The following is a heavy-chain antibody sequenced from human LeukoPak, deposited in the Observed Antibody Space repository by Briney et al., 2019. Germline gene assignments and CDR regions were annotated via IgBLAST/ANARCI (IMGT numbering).Heavy chain of an antibody. CDR3: ARGGGYNYGYDY. D-gene: IGHD5-18*01. J-gene: IGHJ4*02. CDR2: IYSGGST. CDR1: GFAFDDYG. Sequence: PGGSLRLSCAASGFAFDDYGMSWVRQAPGKGLEWVSVIYSGGSTYYADPVKGRFTISRDNSKNTLYLQVNSLRVEDTAVYYCARGGGYNYGYDYWGQGALVTVSS. V-gene: IGHV3-66*02.